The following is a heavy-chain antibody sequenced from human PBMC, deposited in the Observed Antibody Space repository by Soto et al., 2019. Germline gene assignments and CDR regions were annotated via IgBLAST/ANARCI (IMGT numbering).Heavy chain of an antibody. Sequence: QITLRESGPALVKPTQTLTLTCTFSGFSLSTNGVAVGWIRQPPGKALEWLALIFWDDDAHYSPSLKSRLTITQATSKNQVVLIMTNMDPVDTGTYYCTHTSGHSSTGADNWGQGTQVTVSS. J-gene: IGHJ4*02. V-gene: IGHV2-5*02. CDR1: GFSLSTNGVA. CDR2: IFWDDDA. CDR3: THTSGHSSTGADN. D-gene: IGHD6-19*01.